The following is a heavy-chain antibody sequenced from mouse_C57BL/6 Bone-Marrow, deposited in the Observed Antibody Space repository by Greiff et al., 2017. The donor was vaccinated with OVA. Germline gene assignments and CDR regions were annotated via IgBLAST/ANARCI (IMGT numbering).Heavy chain of an antibody. V-gene: IGHV5-6*02. J-gene: IGHJ1*03. D-gene: IGHD1-1*01. CDR3: ARRDTTVVAPYWYFDV. Sequence: EVMLVESGGDLVKPGGSLKLSCAASGFTFSSYGMSWVRQTPDKRLEWVATISSGGSYTYYPDSVKGRFTISRDNAKNTLYLQMSSLKSEDTAMYYCARRDTTVVAPYWYFDVWGTGTTVTVSS. CDR1: GFTFSSYG. CDR2: ISSGGSYT.